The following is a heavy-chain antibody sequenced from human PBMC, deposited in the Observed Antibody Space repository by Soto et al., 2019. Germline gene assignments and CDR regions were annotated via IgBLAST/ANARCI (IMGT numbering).Heavy chain of an antibody. CDR3: ATDPGAARPYDY. D-gene: IGHD6-6*01. CDR2: FDPEDGET. CDR1: GYTLTELS. Sequence: ASVKVSCKVSGYTLTELSMHWVRQAPGKGLEWMGGFDPEDGETIYAQKFQGRVTMTEDTSTDTAYMELSSLRSEDTAVYYCATDPGAARPYDYWGQGTLVTVSS. J-gene: IGHJ4*02. V-gene: IGHV1-24*01.